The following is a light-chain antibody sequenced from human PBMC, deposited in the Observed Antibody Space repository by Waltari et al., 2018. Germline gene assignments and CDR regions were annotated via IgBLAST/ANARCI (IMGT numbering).Light chain of an antibody. CDR1: NFESPS. J-gene: IGLJ1*01. CDR2: YDS. V-gene: IGLV3-21*04. Sequence: YVLSQPPSVSVAPGQTAIIPCGVTNFESPSVHWYQQKAGQAPVMVMFYDSDRPSAIPDRFSGSNSGNTATLTITRVEAGDEADYFCQVWDSSSDPPYVFGPGTTVTVL. CDR3: QVWDSSSDPPYV.